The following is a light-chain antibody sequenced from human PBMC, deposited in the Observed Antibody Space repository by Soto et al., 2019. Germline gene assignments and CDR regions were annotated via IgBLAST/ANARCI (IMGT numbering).Light chain of an antibody. V-gene: IGKV3-20*01. CDR3: HQYGSSLGT. CDR2: DAV. CDR1: QSVTGTN. Sequence: MVLTESSGAPSFFPRGGATPSCRGSQSVTGTNLAWYQQRPGQAPRLLIYDAVRRATGIPDRFSGSGSGTDFTLTISRLEPEDFAVYYCHQYGSSLGTFGQGTKVDIK. J-gene: IGKJ2*01.